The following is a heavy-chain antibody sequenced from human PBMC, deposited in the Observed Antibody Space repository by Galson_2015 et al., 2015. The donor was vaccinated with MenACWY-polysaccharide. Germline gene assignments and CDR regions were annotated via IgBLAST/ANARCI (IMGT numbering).Heavy chain of an antibody. V-gene: IGHV3-23*01. D-gene: IGHD3-3*01. CDR3: AKDSTDSWSVAGRFDH. J-gene: IGHJ5*02. CDR1: GFTFNSYA. CDR2: IRSSGSNT. Sequence: SLRLSCAASGFTFNSYAMSWVRQAPGKGLEWVSAIRSSGSNTYYADSVKGRFTISRDNAKNTLYLQMNSLRAEDTAVYYCAKDSTDSWSVAGRFDHWGQGTQVTVSS.